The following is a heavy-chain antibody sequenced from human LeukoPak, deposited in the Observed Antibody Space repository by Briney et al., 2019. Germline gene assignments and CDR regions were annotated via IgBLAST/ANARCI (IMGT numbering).Heavy chain of an antibody. V-gene: IGHV3-21*01. J-gene: IGHJ4*02. Sequence: GGSLRLSCAASGFTFSSYSMNWVRQAPGEGLEWVSSISTSSSYIHYADSVKGRFTISRDNAKNSLFLQVNSLRAEDTAVYYCAGSSGNYCESDYWGQGTLVTVSS. CDR2: ISTSSSYI. CDR1: GFTFSSYS. CDR3: AGSSGNYCESDY. D-gene: IGHD1-26*01.